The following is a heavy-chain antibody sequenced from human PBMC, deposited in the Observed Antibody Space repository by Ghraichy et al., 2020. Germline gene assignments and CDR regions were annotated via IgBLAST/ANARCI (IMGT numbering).Heavy chain of an antibody. J-gene: IGHJ6*02. V-gene: IGHV3-21*01. Sequence: GESLNISCAASGFTFSSYSMNWVRQAPGKGLEWVSSISSSSSYIYYADSVKGRFTISRDNAKNSLYLQMNSLRAEDTAVYYCARDPSAYYYDSSGYYYDPLGLYGMDVWGQGTTVTVSS. CDR1: GFTFSSYS. CDR2: ISSSSSYI. CDR3: ARDPSAYYYDSSGYYYDPLGLYGMDV. D-gene: IGHD3-22*01.